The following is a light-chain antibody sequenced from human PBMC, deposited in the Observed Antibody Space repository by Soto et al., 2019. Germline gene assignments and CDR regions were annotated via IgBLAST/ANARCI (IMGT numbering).Light chain of an antibody. CDR1: QSISSW. V-gene: IGKV1-5*01. Sequence: DIQRTQSPSNLSASVGDRVTITCRASQSISSWLAWYQQKPGKAPKLLIYDASSLESGVPSRFSGSGSGTEFTLTISSLQPDDFATYYCQHYNSYSEAFGQGTKVDI. CDR2: DAS. J-gene: IGKJ1*01. CDR3: QHYNSYSEA.